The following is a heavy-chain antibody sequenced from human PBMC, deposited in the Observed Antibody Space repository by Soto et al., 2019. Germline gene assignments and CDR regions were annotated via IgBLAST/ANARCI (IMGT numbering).Heavy chain of an antibody. CDR1: GYSFTSYW. CDR2: IYPGDSDT. J-gene: IGHJ6*02. CDR3: ARTPHPKGYYGMDV. V-gene: IGHV5-51*01. Sequence: PGGAMKISCKGSGYSFTSYWIGWVRQMPGKGLKWMGIIYPGDSDTRYSPSFQGQVTISADTSISTAYLQWSSLKASDTAMYYCARTPHPKGYYGMDVWGQGTTVTVSS.